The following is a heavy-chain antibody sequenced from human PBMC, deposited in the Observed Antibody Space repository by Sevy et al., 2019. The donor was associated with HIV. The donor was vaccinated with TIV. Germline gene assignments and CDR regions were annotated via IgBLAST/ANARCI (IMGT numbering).Heavy chain of an antibody. Sequence: GGSLRLSCAASTFTFGHYAMHWVRQAPGKGLQWVAGISYEGSNEYYTDSVKGRFTISRENSKNTRNLEMNNLRVEDTALYYCARDWGTPPTAILYYFDFWGQGIPVTVSS. CDR2: ISYEGSNE. J-gene: IGHJ4*02. CDR1: TFTFGHYA. D-gene: IGHD3-16*01. CDR3: ARDWGTPPTAILYYFDF. V-gene: IGHV3-30*04.